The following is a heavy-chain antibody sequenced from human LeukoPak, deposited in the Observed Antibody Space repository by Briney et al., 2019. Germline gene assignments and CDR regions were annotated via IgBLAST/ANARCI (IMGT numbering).Heavy chain of an antibody. V-gene: IGHV4-34*01. J-gene: IGHJ6*03. CDR1: GGSFSGYY. CDR3: AMVRGGSYYYYYTDV. Sequence: SETLSLTCAVYGGSFSGYYWSWIRQPPGKGLEWIGEINHSGSTNYNPSLKSRVTISVDTSKNQFSLKLSSVTAADTAVYYCAMVRGGSYYYYYTDVWGKGTTVTVSS. CDR2: INHSGST. D-gene: IGHD3-10*01.